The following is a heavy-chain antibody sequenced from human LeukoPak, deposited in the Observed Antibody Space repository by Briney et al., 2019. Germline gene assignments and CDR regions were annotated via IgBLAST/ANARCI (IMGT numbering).Heavy chain of an antibody. V-gene: IGHV4-59*01. J-gene: IGHJ4*02. Sequence: PSETLSLTCNVSGGSISSYYWSWIRQPPGKGLEWIGYIYYSGSTNYNPSLKSRVTISADTSKNQFSLKLNSMTTADTAVYYCTRGAGWLIDYWGQGILVTVSS. D-gene: IGHD3-16*01. CDR1: GGSISSYY. CDR3: TRGAGWLIDY. CDR2: IYYSGST.